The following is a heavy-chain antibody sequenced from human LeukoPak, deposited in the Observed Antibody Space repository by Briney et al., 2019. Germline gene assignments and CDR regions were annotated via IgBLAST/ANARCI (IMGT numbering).Heavy chain of an antibody. Sequence: SETLSLTCTVSGGSISSYYWSWIRQPPGKGLEWIGYIYYSGSTNYNPSLKSRVTISVDTSKNQFSLKLSSVTAADTAVYYCARHKRGVWNYMDVWGKGTTVTISS. V-gene: IGHV4-59*08. CDR3: ARHKRGVWNYMDV. J-gene: IGHJ6*03. CDR1: GGSISSYY. D-gene: IGHD3-16*01. CDR2: IYYSGST.